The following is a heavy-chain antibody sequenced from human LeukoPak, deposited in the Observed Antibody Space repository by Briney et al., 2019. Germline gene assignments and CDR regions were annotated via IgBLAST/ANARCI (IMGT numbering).Heavy chain of an antibody. CDR3: ARPRSAASKPGVGMDV. Sequence: GASVKVSCKASGYTFTSYGISWVRQAPGQGLEWMGWISAYNGNTNYAQKLQGRVTMTTDTSASTAYMELRSLRSDDTAVYYCARPRSAASKPGVGMDVWGQGTTVTVSS. D-gene: IGHD3-10*01. CDR1: GYTFTSYG. CDR2: ISAYNGNT. V-gene: IGHV1-18*01. J-gene: IGHJ6*02.